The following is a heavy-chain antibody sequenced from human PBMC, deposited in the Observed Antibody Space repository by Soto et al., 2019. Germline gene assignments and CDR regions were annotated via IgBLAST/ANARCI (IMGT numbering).Heavy chain of an antibody. J-gene: IGHJ6*02. Sequence: EVQLVESGGGLVQPGGSLRLSCLASEFTFNTYWMNWVRQAPGRGLEWVGNIKDDGREKNYVDSVKGRFTISRDNAKNSLYLQMNSLRGEDTAVYFCARDWGTPGRGSAVGYYYHYGMDVWGQGTTVTVSS. CDR1: EFTFNTYW. V-gene: IGHV3-7*05. D-gene: IGHD6-19*01. CDR2: IKDDGREK. CDR3: ARDWGTPGRGSAVGYYYHYGMDV.